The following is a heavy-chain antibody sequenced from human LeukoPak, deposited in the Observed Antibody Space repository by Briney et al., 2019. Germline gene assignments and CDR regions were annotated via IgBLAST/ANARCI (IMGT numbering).Heavy chain of an antibody. CDR1: GGSISSSSYY. Sequence: PSETLSLTCTVSGGSISSSSYYWGWLRQPPGKGLEWIGSIYYSGSTYYSPSLKSRVTISVDTSKNQFSLKLSSVTAADTAVYYCARRRSVSSGWSAFDYWGQGTLVTVSS. CDR2: IYYSGST. CDR3: ARRRSVSSGWSAFDY. D-gene: IGHD6-19*01. V-gene: IGHV4-39*01. J-gene: IGHJ4*02.